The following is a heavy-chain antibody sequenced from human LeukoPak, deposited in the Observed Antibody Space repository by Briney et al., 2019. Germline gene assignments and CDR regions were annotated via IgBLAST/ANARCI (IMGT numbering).Heavy chain of an antibody. CDR2: ISDSGGYT. Sequence: GGSLRLSCAASGFTFSSYAMSWVRQAPGKGLEWVAAISDSGGYTYYADSVKGRFTISRDNSKNMLYLQMNNLRAEDTAVYYCANFERTVAGPYNWFDPWGQGTLVTVSS. CDR1: GFTFSSYA. D-gene: IGHD6-19*01. CDR3: ANFERTVAGPYNWFDP. J-gene: IGHJ5*02. V-gene: IGHV3-23*01.